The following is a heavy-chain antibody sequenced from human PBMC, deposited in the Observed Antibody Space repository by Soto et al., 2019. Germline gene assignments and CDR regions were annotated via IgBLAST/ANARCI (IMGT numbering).Heavy chain of an antibody. CDR2: ISSSSSYI. CDR1: GFTFSSYS. V-gene: IGHV3-21*01. D-gene: IGHD2-2*01. Sequence: GGSLRLSCAASGFTFSSYSMNWVRQAPGKGLEWVSSISSSSSYIYYADSVKGRFTISRDNAKNSLYLQMNSLRAEDTAVYYCARHSHIVVVPAAPAYWGQGTLVTVSS. CDR3: ARHSHIVVVPAAPAY. J-gene: IGHJ4*02.